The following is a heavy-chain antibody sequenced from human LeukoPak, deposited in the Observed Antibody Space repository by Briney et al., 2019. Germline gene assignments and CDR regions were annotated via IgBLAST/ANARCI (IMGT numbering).Heavy chain of an antibody. CDR2: IWYDGSNK. J-gene: IGHJ4*02. CDR3: ARAVGPYDY. V-gene: IGHV3-33*01. D-gene: IGHD3-10*01. Sequence: GRSLRLSCVASGFTFSTYGMHWVRQAPGKGLEWVAVIWYDGSNKYYADSVKGRFTISRDNSKNTLYLQMNSLRAEDTAVYFCARAVGPYDYWGQGTLVTVSS. CDR1: GFTFSTYG.